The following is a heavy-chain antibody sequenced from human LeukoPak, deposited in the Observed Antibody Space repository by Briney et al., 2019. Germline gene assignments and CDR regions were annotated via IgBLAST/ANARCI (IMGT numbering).Heavy chain of an antibody. V-gene: IGHV3-30*02. CDR1: GFTFSSYG. Sequence: GGSLRLSCAASGFTFSSYGMHWVRQAPGKGLEWVAFIRYDGSKEYYANSVKGRFTISRDNSKNTLYLQMNSLKTEDTAVYYCAKDSRYYYVDYWGQGTLVTVSS. CDR3: AKDSRYYYVDY. J-gene: IGHJ4*02. D-gene: IGHD1-14*01. CDR2: IRYDGSKE.